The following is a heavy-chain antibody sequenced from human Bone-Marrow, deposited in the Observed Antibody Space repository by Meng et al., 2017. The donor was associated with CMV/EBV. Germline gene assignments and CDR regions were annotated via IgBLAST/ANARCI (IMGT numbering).Heavy chain of an antibody. J-gene: IGHJ4*02. CDR3: ARKGWNLGDFDY. CDR1: GFTFSSYS. CDR2: ISSSSSYI. V-gene: IGHV3-21*01. Sequence: GESLKISCAASGFTFSSYSMNWVRQAPGKGLEWVSSISSSSSYIYYADSVKGRFTISRDNAKNSLYLQMNSLRAEDTAVYYCARKGWNLGDFDYWGQGTLVTVSS. D-gene: IGHD1-1*01.